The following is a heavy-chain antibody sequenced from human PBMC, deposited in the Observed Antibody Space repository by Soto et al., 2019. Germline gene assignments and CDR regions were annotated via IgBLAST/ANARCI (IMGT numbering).Heavy chain of an antibody. D-gene: IGHD3-10*01. Sequence: ASVKVSCKASGYTFTSYAMHWVRQAPGQRLEWMGWINAGNGNTKYSQKFQGRVTITRDTSASTAYMELSSLRSEDTAVYYCASVRYYYGSGSPKASYYHYGMDVWGKGTTVTGSS. J-gene: IGHJ6*04. V-gene: IGHV1-3*01. CDR2: INAGNGNT. CDR1: GYTFTSYA. CDR3: ASVRYYYGSGSPKASYYHYGMDV.